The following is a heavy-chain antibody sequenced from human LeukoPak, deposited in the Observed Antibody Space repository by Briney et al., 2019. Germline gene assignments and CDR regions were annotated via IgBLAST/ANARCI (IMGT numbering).Heavy chain of an antibody. J-gene: IGHJ4*02. V-gene: IGHV4-39*07. CDR3: ARDGYSGYDGSFDY. CDR1: GGSISSSSYY. Sequence: SETLSLTCTVSGGSISSSSYYWGWIRQPPGKGLEWIGSIYYSGSTYYNPSLKSRVTISVDTSKNQFSLKLSSVTAADTAVYYCARDGYSGYDGSFDYWGQGTLVTVSS. CDR2: IYYSGST. D-gene: IGHD5-12*01.